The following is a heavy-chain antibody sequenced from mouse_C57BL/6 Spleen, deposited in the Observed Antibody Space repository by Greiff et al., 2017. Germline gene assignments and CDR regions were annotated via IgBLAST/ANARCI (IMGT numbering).Heavy chain of an antibody. CDR1: GFTFSSYG. D-gene: IGHD1-1*01. J-gene: IGHJ2*01. CDR3: GRHENFGSRYYFDC. V-gene: IGHV5-6*01. CDR2: ISSGGSYT. Sequence: EVKLVESGGDLVKPGGSLKLSCAASGFTFSSYGMSWVRQTPDKRLEWVATISSGGSYTSYPDSVKGRFIISRDNAKNTLYLQRSSLKSEDTAMYYCGRHENFGSRYYFDCWGQGTTVTVSS.